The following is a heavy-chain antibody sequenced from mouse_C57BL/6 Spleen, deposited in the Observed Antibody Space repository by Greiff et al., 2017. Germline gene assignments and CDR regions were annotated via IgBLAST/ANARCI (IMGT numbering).Heavy chain of an antibody. J-gene: IGHJ1*03. CDR2: INPYNGGT. D-gene: IGHD1-1*01. Sequence: VQLKESGPVLVKPGASVKMSCKASGYTFTDYYMNWVKQSHGKSLEWIGVINPYNGGTSYNQKFKGKATLTVDKSSSTAYMELNSLTSEDSAVYYCARPYYGSSYGYFDVWGTGTTVTVSS. CDR3: ARPYYGSSYGYFDV. V-gene: IGHV1-19*01. CDR1: GYTFTDYY.